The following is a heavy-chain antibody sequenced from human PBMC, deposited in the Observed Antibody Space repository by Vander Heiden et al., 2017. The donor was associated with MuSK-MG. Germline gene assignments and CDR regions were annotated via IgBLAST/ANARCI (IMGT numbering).Heavy chain of an antibody. Sequence: EVQLVDSGGGLVQPGGSLRLSCAASGFTFSSYNMNWVRQAPGKGLEWVSYISSSSSTIYYADSVKGRLTISRDNAKNSLFLQMTSLRAEDTAVYYCARDRSYFWHFDYWGQGSLVTVSS. CDR3: ARDRSYFWHFDY. J-gene: IGHJ4*02. V-gene: IGHV3-48*01. CDR1: GFTFSSYN. D-gene: IGHD3-3*01. CDR2: ISSSSSTI.